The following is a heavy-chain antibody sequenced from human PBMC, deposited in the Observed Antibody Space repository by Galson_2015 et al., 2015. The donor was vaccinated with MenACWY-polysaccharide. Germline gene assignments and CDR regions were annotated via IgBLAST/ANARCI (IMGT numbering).Heavy chain of an antibody. V-gene: IGHV3-74*01. Sequence: SLRLSCAASGFTFRNYWMHWVRQAPGEGLVWVSRIKSDGSTTNNADSVKGRFIISRDNAKNTLYLEMNSLRAEDTAVYCCANSISGGKLEYWGQGSLVTVSS. CDR2: IKSDGSTT. CDR1: GFTFRNYW. J-gene: IGHJ4*02. D-gene: IGHD4-23*01. CDR3: ANSISGGKLEY.